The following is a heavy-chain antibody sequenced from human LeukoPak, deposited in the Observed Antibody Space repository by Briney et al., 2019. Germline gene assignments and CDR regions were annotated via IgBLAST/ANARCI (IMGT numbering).Heavy chain of an antibody. V-gene: IGHV1-18*01. CDR2: ISAYNGNT. D-gene: IGHD6-19*01. CDR1: GYTFTSYG. J-gene: IGHJ4*02. CDR3: ARAKSIAVAGPIDY. Sequence: EASVKVSCKASGYTFTSYGISWVRQAPGQGLEWMGWISAYNGNTNYAQKLQGRVTMTTDTSTSTAYMELRSLRSDDTALYYCARAKSIAVAGPIDYWGQGTLVTVSS.